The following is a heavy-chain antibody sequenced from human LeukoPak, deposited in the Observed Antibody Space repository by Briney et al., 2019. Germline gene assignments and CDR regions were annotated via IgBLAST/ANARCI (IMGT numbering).Heavy chain of an antibody. CDR2: IYYSGST. J-gene: IGHJ3*02. CDR3: ARQAEDYDSSYDAFDI. V-gene: IGHV4-59*08. D-gene: IGHD3-22*01. Sequence: SETLSLTCAVYGGSFSSYYWSWIRQPPGKGLEWIGYIYYSGSTNYNPSLKSRVTISVDTSKNQFSLKLSSVTAADTAAYYCARQAEDYDSSYDAFDIWGQGTMVTVSS. CDR1: GGSFSSYY.